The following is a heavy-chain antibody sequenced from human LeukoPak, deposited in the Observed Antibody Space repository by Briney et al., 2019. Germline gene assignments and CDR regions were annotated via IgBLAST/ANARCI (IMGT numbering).Heavy chain of an antibody. CDR1: GFTFDDYG. V-gene: IGHV3-20*01. D-gene: IGHD3-10*01. Sequence: PGGSLRLSCAASGFTFDDYGMSWVRQAPGKGLEWVSGIDWNGANTDYAESVRGRFTISRDNAKNSLYLQMNSLRAEDTALYHCARTSSLVGGVTHPQYYYYFMDVWGQGTTVTVSS. CDR2: IDWNGANT. J-gene: IGHJ6*02. CDR3: ARTSSLVGGVTHPQYYYYFMDV.